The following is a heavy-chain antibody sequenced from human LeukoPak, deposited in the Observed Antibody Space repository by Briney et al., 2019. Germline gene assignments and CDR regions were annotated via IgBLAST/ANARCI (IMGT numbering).Heavy chain of an antibody. Sequence: SETLSLTCAVSGGSISSSNWWSWVRQPPGKGLEWIGEIYHSGSTYYSPSLKSRVTISVDTSKNQFSLKLSSVTAADTAVYYCARDQRITMIVVVVGAFDIWGQGTMVTVSS. D-gene: IGHD3-22*01. CDR3: ARDQRITMIVVVVGAFDI. CDR2: IYHSGST. V-gene: IGHV4-4*02. J-gene: IGHJ3*02. CDR1: GGSISSSNW.